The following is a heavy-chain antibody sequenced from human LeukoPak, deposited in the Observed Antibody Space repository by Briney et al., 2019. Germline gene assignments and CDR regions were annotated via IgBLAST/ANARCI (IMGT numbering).Heavy chain of an antibody. D-gene: IGHD2-21*02. CDR2: ISGSGDST. CDR1: GFTFSNYG. V-gene: IGHV3-23*01. J-gene: IGHJ4*02. Sequence: PGGSLRLSCAGAGFTFSNYGMSWVRQAPGKGLEWVSAISGSGDSTYYADSVKGRFTISRDNSKNTLYLQMNSLRAEDTAVYYCAKDMTLYCGGDCYSFDYWGQGTLVTVSS. CDR3: AKDMTLYCGGDCYSFDY.